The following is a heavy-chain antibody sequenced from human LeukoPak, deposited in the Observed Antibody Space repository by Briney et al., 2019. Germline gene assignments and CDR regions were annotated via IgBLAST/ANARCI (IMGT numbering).Heavy chain of an antibody. V-gene: IGHV3-33*01. CDR1: GLTFRNYG. D-gene: IGHD3-22*01. J-gene: IGHJ4*02. CDR2: IWNDGRTN. CDR3: ARHRGPSLHSSAYFDY. Sequence: GGSLRLSCAASGLTFRNYGMHWVRQAPGKGLEWVAIIWNDGRTNYCADSVKTRFTISRDNSKNTLYLQMDSLRTEDTAVYYCARHRGPSLHSSAYFDYWGQGTLVTVSS.